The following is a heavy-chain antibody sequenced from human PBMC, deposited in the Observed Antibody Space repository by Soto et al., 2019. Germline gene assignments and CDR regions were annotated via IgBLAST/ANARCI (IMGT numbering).Heavy chain of an antibody. CDR3: ARQKYYYDTSGYFMPDY. CDR1: CYTFTSYG. Sequence: GASVEVSCKASCYTFTSYGISWVRQAPEQGLEWMGWISAYNGNTNYPQKFQGRVTMTTDTSTSTAYMELRSLRSDDTAVYYCARQKYYYDTSGYFMPDYWGQGTQVTVSS. V-gene: IGHV1-18*04. CDR2: ISAYNGNT. J-gene: IGHJ4*02. D-gene: IGHD3-22*01.